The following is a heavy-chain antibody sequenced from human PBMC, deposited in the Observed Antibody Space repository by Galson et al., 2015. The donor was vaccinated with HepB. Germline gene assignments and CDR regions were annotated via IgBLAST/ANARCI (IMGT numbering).Heavy chain of an antibody. CDR1: GSTFSNYA. Sequence: SLRLSCAASGSTFSNYAMAWVRQAPGKGLEWVSTISANSGEIHFVDSVKGRFTISRGNSKNTLYLQMNSLRADDTAVYFCARQAYAPFFEDWGQGTLVTVSS. J-gene: IGHJ4*02. D-gene: IGHD4-17*01. V-gene: IGHV3-23*01. CDR2: ISANSGEI. CDR3: ARQAYAPFFED.